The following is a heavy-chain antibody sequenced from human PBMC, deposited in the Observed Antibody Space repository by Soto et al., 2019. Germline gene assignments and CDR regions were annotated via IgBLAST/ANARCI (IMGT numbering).Heavy chain of an antibody. D-gene: IGHD2-8*01. CDR3: AREGLYCTNGVCPDPYYYYYGMDV. Sequence: PSVKVSCKASGGTFSSYAISWVRQAPGQGLEWMGGIIPIFGTANYAQKFQGWVTMTRDTSISTAYMELSRLRSDDTAVYYCAREGLYCTNGVCPDPYYYYYGMDVWGQGTTVTVSS. V-gene: IGHV1-69*05. J-gene: IGHJ6*02. CDR1: GGTFSSYA. CDR2: IIPIFGTA.